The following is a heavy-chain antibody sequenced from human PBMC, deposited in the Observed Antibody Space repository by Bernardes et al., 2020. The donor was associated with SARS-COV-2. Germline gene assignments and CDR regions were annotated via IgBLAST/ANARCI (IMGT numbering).Heavy chain of an antibody. V-gene: IGHV3-48*01. Sequence: GGSLRLSCAASGFTFSSYSMNWVRQAPGKGLEWVSYISSSSSTIYYADSVKGRFTISRDNAKNSLYLQMNSLRAEDTALYYCAKGTAAIPYYYGMDVWGQGTTVTVSS. J-gene: IGHJ6*02. CDR1: GFTFSSYS. D-gene: IGHD2-2*01. CDR3: AKGTAAIPYYYGMDV. CDR2: ISSSSSTI.